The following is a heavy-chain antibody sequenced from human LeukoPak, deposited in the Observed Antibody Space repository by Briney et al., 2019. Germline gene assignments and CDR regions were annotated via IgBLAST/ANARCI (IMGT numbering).Heavy chain of an antibody. V-gene: IGHV5-51*01. CDR2: IYPGDFDT. D-gene: IGHD6-19*01. J-gene: IGHJ4*02. CDR1: GYKFTNYW. CDR3: ATAGYSSDWYYFDY. Sequence: GVSLKISCKGSGYKFTNYWIGWVRQLPGKGLEWMGLIYPGDFDTKYSPSFQGQVTISADILISTAYLQWSSLKASDTAMYYCATAGYSSDWYYFDYWGQGTLVTVSS.